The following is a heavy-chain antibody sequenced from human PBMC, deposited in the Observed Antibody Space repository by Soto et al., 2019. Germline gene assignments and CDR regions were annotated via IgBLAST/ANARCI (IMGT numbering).Heavy chain of an antibody. D-gene: IGHD5-18*01. CDR1: GYTFTNND. V-gene: IGHV1-8*01. J-gene: IGHJ5*01. Sequence: QVQLVQSGAELKKPGASVRVSCKASGYTFTNNDVTWVRQATGQGLEWMGWMNPGRGDTGYAQKFQGRVTMTRDICIATAYMELSSLRSEDTAIYYCARMASFGSLHWFDPWGQGTLVTISS. CDR3: ARMASFGSLHWFDP. CDR2: MNPGRGDT.